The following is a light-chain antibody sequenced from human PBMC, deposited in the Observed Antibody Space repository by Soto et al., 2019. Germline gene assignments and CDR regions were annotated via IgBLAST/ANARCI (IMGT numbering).Light chain of an antibody. CDR1: QGIASY. CDR2: AAS. J-gene: IGKJ5*01. V-gene: IGKV1-9*01. CDR3: QQLNSYPT. Sequence: DIQLTETPSCLSASLLDRVTITCRASQGIASYLAWYQQKPGKAPKLLIYAASTLQNGVPSRFSGSGSGTEFTLTISSLQTEDFATYYCQQLNSYPTFGQGTRLEIK.